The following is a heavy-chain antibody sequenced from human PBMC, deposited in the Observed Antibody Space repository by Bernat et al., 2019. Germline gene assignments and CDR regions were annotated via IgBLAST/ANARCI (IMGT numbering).Heavy chain of an antibody. D-gene: IGHD6-19*01. CDR1: GFTFSSYW. V-gene: IGHV3-74*01. CDR2: INLDGSST. CDR3: VRDSVAGRQDFDY. J-gene: IGHJ4*02. Sequence: EVQLVESGGGLVRPGGSLRLSCAASGFTFSSYWMHWVRQAPGKWLVWVSRINLDGSSTSYADSVKGRFTISRDNAKNTLYLQMNSLRAEDTAVYYCVRDSVAGRQDFDYWGQGTLVTVSS.